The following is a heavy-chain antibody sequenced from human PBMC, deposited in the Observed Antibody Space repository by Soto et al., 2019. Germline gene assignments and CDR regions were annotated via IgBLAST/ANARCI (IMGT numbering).Heavy chain of an antibody. CDR3: ASFLWFGELLDMDV. D-gene: IGHD3-10*01. CDR1: GFTFSSYW. CDR2: INSDGSST. J-gene: IGHJ6*04. Sequence: EVQLVESGGGLVQPGVSLRLSCAASGFTFSSYWMHWVRQAPGKGLVWVSRINSDGSSTSYADSVKGRFTISRDNAKNTLYLQMNSLRAEDTAVYYCASFLWFGELLDMDVWGKGTTVTVSS. V-gene: IGHV3-74*01.